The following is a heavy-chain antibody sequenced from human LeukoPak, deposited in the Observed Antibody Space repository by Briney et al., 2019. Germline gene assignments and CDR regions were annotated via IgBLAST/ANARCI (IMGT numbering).Heavy chain of an antibody. J-gene: IGHJ6*03. V-gene: IGHV1-46*01. Sequence: ASVTVSCKASGYTFTNYYIHWVRQAPVQGLEWMGLINPSGGSTNYAQKFQGRVTMTRDTSTSTFYMELSSLRSDDTAVYSCARGPRITLIRGGQWYYYMDVWGKGTTVTISS. CDR1: GYTFTNYY. D-gene: IGHD3-10*01. CDR3: ARGPRITLIRGGQWYYYMDV. CDR2: INPSGGST.